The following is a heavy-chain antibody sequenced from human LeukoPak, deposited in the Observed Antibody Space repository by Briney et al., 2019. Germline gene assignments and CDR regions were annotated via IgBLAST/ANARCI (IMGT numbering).Heavy chain of an antibody. Sequence: PSETLSLTCTVSGGSISNYYWNWIRQPPGQGLEWIGHIYYSGSTNYNPSLKSRVTISVDTSKDQFSLKLSSVTAADTAVYYCAIQYYYGSGSYLWDSVVLDWFDPWGQGTLVTVSS. D-gene: IGHD3-10*01. CDR3: AIQYYYGSGSYLWDSVVLDWFDP. V-gene: IGHV4-59*08. J-gene: IGHJ5*02. CDR1: GGSISNYY. CDR2: IYYSGST.